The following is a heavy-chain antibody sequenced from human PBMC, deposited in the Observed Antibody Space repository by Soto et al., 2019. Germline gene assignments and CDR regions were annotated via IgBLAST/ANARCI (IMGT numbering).Heavy chain of an antibody. D-gene: IGHD3-3*01. Sequence: GGSLRFSCAASGFTFSSYEMNWVRQAPGQGLEWVSYISDSGGTVYYADSVKGRFTVSRDNAQNSVYLQMNSLRTEDTAVYYCARDLLHYDFWSGYSAYFYYGMDVWGPGTTVTVSS. J-gene: IGHJ6*02. CDR1: GFTFSSYE. CDR3: ARDLLHYDFWSGYSAYFYYGMDV. V-gene: IGHV3-48*03. CDR2: ISDSGGTV.